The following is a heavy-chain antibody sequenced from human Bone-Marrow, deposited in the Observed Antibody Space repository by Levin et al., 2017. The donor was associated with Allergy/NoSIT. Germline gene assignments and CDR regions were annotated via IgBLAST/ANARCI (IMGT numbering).Heavy chain of an antibody. CDR1: GFTFSSYG. D-gene: IGHD6-19*01. CDR2: ISSSSSYI. J-gene: IGHJ6*02. Sequence: GGSLRLSCAASGFTFSSYGMNWVRQAPGKGLEWVSSISSSSSYIYYADSVKGRFTISRDNAKNSLYLQMNSLRAEDTAVYYCARGLTVSIAVAGIKFLYYYYGMDVWGQGTTVTVSS. CDR3: ARGLTVSIAVAGIKFLYYYYGMDV. V-gene: IGHV3-21*01.